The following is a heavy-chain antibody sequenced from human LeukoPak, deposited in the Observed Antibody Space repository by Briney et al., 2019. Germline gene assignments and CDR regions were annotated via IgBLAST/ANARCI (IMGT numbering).Heavy chain of an antibody. J-gene: IGHJ4*02. CDR2: INPSGGST. V-gene: IGHV1-46*01. CDR1: GYTFTSYG. Sequence: GASVKVSCKASGYTFTSYGISWVRQAPGQGLEWMGVINPSGGSTTYAQNFKDRVTMTRDTSTSTVYMEVSSLRSADTALYYCARDPEANWAFFDHWGQGTLVTVSA. CDR3: ARDPEANWAFFDH. D-gene: IGHD7-27*01.